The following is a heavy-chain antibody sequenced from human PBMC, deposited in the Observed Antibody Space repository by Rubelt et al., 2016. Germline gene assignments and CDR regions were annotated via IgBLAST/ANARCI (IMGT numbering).Heavy chain of an antibody. CDR3: ARGRRGSSSWLGRDYYGMDV. CDR1: GGSFSGYY. D-gene: IGHD6-13*01. J-gene: IGHJ6*02. CDR2: INHSGST. V-gene: IGHV4-34*01. Sequence: QVQLQQWGAGLLKPSETLSLTCAVYGGSFSGYYWSWIRQPPGKGLEWIGEINHSGSTNYNPSLKSRVAKSVDRSNNRFSLKLSLVTAADTAVYYCARGRRGSSSWLGRDYYGMDVWGQGTTVTVSS.